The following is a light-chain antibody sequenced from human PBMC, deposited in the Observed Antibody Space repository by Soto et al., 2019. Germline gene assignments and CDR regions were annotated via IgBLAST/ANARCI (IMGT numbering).Light chain of an antibody. V-gene: IGLV1-40*01. Sequence: QSVLTQPPSVSVAPGQRVTSSCTGSSSNIGAGYDVHWYQQLPGTAPKLLIYGNSNRPSGVPDRFSGSKSGTSASLAITGLQAEDEADYYCQSYDSSLSGWVFGGGTKLTVL. CDR1: SSNIGAGYD. J-gene: IGLJ3*02. CDR2: GNS. CDR3: QSYDSSLSGWV.